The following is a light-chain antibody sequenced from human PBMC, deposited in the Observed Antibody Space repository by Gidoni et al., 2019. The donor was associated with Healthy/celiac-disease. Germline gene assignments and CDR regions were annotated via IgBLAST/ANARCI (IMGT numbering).Light chain of an antibody. CDR3: QQYNSWTWT. J-gene: IGKJ1*01. V-gene: IGKV1-5*01. CDR1: QSISSW. CDR2: DAS. Sequence: IQMTQSPSTLSASVGDRVTITCRASQSISSWLAWYQQKPGKAPKLLIYDASSLESGVPSRFSGSGSGTEFPLTISSLQPDDFATYYCQQYNSWTWTFXQXTKVEIK.